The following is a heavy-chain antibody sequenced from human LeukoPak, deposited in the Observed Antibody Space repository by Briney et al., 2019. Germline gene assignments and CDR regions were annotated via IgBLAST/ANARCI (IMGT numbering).Heavy chain of an antibody. J-gene: IGHJ4*02. V-gene: IGHV1-69*04. CDR3: ARSSVTGHIDF. D-gene: IGHD6-19*01. CDR1: GDTFSSSA. Sequence: GSSVKVSCKASGDTFSSSATSWVRQAPGQGLEWMGKIILPLDITNYAQQFQGGVTITTDKSTDTVFLELSSLRSQDTAVYYCARSSVTGHIDFWGQGTLVTVSS. CDR2: IILPLDIT.